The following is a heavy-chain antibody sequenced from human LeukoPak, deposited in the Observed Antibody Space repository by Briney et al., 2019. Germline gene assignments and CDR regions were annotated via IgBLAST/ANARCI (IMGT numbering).Heavy chain of an antibody. Sequence: PGGSLRLPCAASGFTFSNYAMSWVRQAPGKGLEWVSAISGSGGNTYYADSMKGRFTISRDNSKNTVFLQMKSLRAEDTAVYYCASNKEIFYVSSGGYWGQGTLVTVSS. CDR3: ASNKEIFYVSSGGY. CDR2: ISGSGGNT. CDR1: GFTFSNYA. J-gene: IGHJ4*02. D-gene: IGHD3-22*01. V-gene: IGHV3-23*01.